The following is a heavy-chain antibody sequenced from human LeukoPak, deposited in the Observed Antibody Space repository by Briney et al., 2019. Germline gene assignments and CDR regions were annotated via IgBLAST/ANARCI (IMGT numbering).Heavy chain of an antibody. V-gene: IGHV4-59*01. Sequence: PSETLSLTCTVSGGSISSYYWCWSRHSPGKGLEWIGYIYYTVGTSYNPSLRCRVTMSSDTSKNQYSLKLSSVTDADTTVYYCASRKLGNEYWGQGTLVTVSS. CDR1: GGSISSYY. D-gene: IGHD7-27*01. J-gene: IGHJ4*02. CDR2: IYYTVGT. CDR3: ASRKLGNEY.